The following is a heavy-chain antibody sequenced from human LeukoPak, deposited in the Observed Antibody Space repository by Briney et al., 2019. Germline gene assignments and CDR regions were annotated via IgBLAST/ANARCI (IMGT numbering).Heavy chain of an antibody. D-gene: IGHD2-15*01. V-gene: IGHV1-8*01. CDR3: ATAIVVVVASTAAFDI. CDR1: GYTFTSYD. J-gene: IGHJ3*02. CDR2: MNPHSDNT. Sequence: ASVKVSCKASGYTFTSYDINWVRQATGQELEWMGWMNPHSDNTAYAQKFQGRVTMTEDTSTDTAYMELTSLRSEDTAVYYCATAIVVVVASTAAFDIWGQGTMVTVSS.